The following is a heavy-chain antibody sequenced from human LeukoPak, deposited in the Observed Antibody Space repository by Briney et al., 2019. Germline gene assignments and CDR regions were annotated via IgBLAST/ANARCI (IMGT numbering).Heavy chain of an antibody. Sequence: GGSLRLSCAASGFTFSSYSMNWVRQAPGKGLEWVSYISSSSSTIYYADSVKGRFTISRDNAKNSLYLQMNSLRAEDTAVYYCARVHWDFWSGYPYYYYMDVWGKGTTVTVSS. CDR2: ISSSSSTI. CDR1: GFTFSSYS. V-gene: IGHV3-48*01. J-gene: IGHJ6*03. D-gene: IGHD3-3*01. CDR3: ARVHWDFWSGYPYYYYMDV.